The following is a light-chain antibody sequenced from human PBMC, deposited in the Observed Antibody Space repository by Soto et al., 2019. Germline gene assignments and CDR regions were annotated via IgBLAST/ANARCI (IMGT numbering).Light chain of an antibody. J-gene: IGKJ1*01. V-gene: IGKV3-11*01. CDR3: QQRSNWPPT. CDR1: QSVSRN. CDR2: DAS. Sequence: DILMSQSPATLSVYTGERATLSCRASQSVSRNLAWYQQKPGQAPRLLIYDASNRATGIPARFSGSGSGTDFTLTISSLEPEDFAVYYCQQRSNWPPTFGQGTKVDI.